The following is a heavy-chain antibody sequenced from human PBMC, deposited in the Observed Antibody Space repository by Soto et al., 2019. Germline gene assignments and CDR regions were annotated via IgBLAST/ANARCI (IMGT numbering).Heavy chain of an antibody. V-gene: IGHV3-30*02. CDR3: ARERSLGYCISTSFPCYYGMDV. CDR1: GFTFSTYG. CDR2: VRYDGRNK. J-gene: IGHJ6*02. D-gene: IGHD2-2*01. Sequence: PGGSLRLSCAAPGFTFSTYGMHWVRQAPGKGLEWVALVRYDGRNKDYADSVKGRFTISRDNSKNTLYLQMNSLRAEDTAVYYCARERSLGYCISTSFPCYYGMDVWGQGTTVTVSS.